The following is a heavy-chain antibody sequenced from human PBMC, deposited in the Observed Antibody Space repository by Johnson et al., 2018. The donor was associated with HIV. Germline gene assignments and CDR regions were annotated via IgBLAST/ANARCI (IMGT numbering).Heavy chain of an antibody. D-gene: IGHD1-26*01. J-gene: IGHJ3*02. V-gene: IGHV3-11*04. CDR1: SSNY. CDR2: ISSSGSTI. Sequence: QVQLVESGGGLVQPGGSLRLSCVGSSNYKSWVRQAPGKGLEWVSYISSSGSTIYYADSVKGRFTISRDNAKNSLYLQVNSLRAEDTAVYYCARSYSRWDDVFDIWGQGTMVTVSS. CDR3: ARSYSRWDDVFDI.